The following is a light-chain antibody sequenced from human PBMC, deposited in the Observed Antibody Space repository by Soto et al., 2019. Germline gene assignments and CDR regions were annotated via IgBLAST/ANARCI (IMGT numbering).Light chain of an antibody. CDR1: QSISSY. Sequence: IQMTHSPSSLSASLGDIVTITCRASQSISSYLNWYQQKPGKAPKLLIYAASSLQSGVPSRFSGSGSGTDFTLTISSLQPDDFATYYCQQSYSTPPTFGQGTKVDIK. CDR3: QQSYSTPPT. J-gene: IGKJ1*01. V-gene: IGKV1-39*01. CDR2: AAS.